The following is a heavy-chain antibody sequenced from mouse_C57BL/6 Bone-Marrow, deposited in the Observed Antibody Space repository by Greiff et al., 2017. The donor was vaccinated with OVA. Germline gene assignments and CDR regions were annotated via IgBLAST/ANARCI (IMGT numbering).Heavy chain of an antibody. V-gene: IGHV5-6*01. CDR1: GFTFSSYG. J-gene: IGHJ3*01. Sequence: EVKLVESGGDLVKPGGSLKLSCAASGFTFSSYGMSWVRQTPDKRLEWVATISSGGSYTYYPDSVKGRFTISRDNAKNTLYLQMSSLKSEDTAMYYCARHARFAYWGQGPLVTVSA. CDR3: ARHARFAY. CDR2: ISSGGSYT.